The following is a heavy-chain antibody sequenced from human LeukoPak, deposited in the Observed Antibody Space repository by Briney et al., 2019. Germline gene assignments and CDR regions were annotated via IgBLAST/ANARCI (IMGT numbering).Heavy chain of an antibody. CDR2: IKQDGSQK. Sequence: GGSLRLSCEASGFTFSDHWMTWVRQAPGMELEWVACIKQDGSQKYYVDSVKGRFTISRDNAKNSLYLQMSSLRAEDTAMYYCARDKGYGSDYWGPGVQVTVSS. CDR1: GFTFSDHW. D-gene: IGHD3-10*01. CDR3: ARDKGYGSDY. J-gene: IGHJ4*02. V-gene: IGHV3-7*01.